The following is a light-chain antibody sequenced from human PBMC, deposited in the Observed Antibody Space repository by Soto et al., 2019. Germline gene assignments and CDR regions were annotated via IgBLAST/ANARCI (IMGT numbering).Light chain of an antibody. CDR3: AAWDDSLNGLI. V-gene: IGLV1-44*01. Sequence: QAVLTQPPSASGTPGQRVTIICSGGSTNIGSNTVNWYQQFPGTAPNLLIYTNNQRPAGVPDRFFGSKSGTSASLAISGLQSEDEADYYCAAWDDSLNGLIFGGGTKLTVL. CDR1: STNIGSNT. CDR2: TNN. J-gene: IGLJ2*01.